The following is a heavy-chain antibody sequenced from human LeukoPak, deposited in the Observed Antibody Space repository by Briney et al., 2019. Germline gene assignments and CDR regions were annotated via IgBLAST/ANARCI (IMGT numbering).Heavy chain of an antibody. Sequence: SETLSLTRAVYGGSFSGYYWSWIRQPPGKGLEWIGEINHSGSTNYNPSLKSRVTISVDTSKNQFSLKLSSVTAADTAVYYCARLKIAVAGGSDYWGQGTLVTVSS. D-gene: IGHD6-19*01. V-gene: IGHV4-34*01. CDR1: GGSFSGYY. CDR3: ARLKIAVAGGSDY. J-gene: IGHJ4*02. CDR2: INHSGST.